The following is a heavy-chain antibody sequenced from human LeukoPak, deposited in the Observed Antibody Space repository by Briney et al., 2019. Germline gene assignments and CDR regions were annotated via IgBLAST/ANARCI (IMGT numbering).Heavy chain of an antibody. J-gene: IGHJ1*01. V-gene: IGHV3-9*01. CDR2: ISWNSGSI. Sequence: PGGSLRLSCAASGFTFDDYAMHWVRQAPGKGLERVSGISWNSGSIGYADSVKGRFTISRDNAKNSLYLQMNSLRAEDTALYYCAKDRYSSGWFEKTGYFQHWGQGTLVTVSS. CDR1: GFTFDDYA. CDR3: AKDRYSSGWFEKTGYFQH. D-gene: IGHD6-19*01.